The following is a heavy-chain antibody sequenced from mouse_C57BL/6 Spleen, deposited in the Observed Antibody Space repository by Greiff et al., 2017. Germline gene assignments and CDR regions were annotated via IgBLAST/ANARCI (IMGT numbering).Heavy chain of an antibody. V-gene: IGHV1-55*01. CDR3: ARSEGNDEGAMGY. D-gene: IGHD2-2*01. Sequence: VQLQQPGAELVKPGASVKMSCKASGYTFTSYWITWVKQRPGQGLEWIGDIYPGSGSTNYNEKFKSKATLTVDTSSSTAYMQLSSLTSEDSAVYYCARSEGNDEGAMGYWGQGTSVTVSS. CDR2: IYPGSGST. CDR1: GYTFTSYW. J-gene: IGHJ4*01.